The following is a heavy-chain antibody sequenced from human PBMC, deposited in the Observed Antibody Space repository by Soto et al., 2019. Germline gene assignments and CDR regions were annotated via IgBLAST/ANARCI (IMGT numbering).Heavy chain of an antibody. CDR3: AHSRPPRLLDY. J-gene: IGHJ4*02. CDR1: GFSLSTSGVG. V-gene: IGHV2-5*02. CDR2: IYWDDDK. Sequence: QITLKESGPTLVKPTQTLTLTCTFSGFSLSTSGVGVGCILQPPGKALEWLALIYWDDDKRYSPSLNSRLTITKDTSKNQVVLTMTNMEPVDTATYFCAHSRPPRLLDYWGQGTLVTVSS. D-gene: IGHD6-6*01.